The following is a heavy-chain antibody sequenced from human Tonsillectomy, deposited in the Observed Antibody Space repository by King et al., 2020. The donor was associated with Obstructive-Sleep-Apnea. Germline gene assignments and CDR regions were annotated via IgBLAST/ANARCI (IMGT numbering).Heavy chain of an antibody. CDR2: IYTSGST. CDR3: ARGYCSGGSCVSYNWFDP. CDR1: GGSISSYY. V-gene: IGHV4-4*07. J-gene: IGHJ5*02. D-gene: IGHD2-15*01. Sequence: VQLQESGPGLVKPSETLSLTCTVSGGSISSYYWSWIRQPAGRGLEWIWRIYTSGSTNYNPSLKSRVTMSLDTSKNQFSLKLSSVTAADTAVYYCARGYCSGGSCVSYNWFDPWGQGTLVTVSS.